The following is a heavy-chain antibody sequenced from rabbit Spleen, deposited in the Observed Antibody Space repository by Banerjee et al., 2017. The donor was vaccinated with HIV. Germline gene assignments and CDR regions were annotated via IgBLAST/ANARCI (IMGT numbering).Heavy chain of an antibody. Sequence: QSLEESGGDLVKPGASLTLTCTASGVSFSFNSYMCWVRQAPGKGLEWIACIDTGSSGSTYYASWAKGRFTLSKTSSTTVTLQMTSLTAADTATYFCARYIAYSSGGYITRLDLWAQAPWSPS. CDR1: GVSFSFNSY. D-gene: IGHD4-1*01. V-gene: IGHV1S40*01. CDR3: ARYIAYSSGGYITRLDL. J-gene: IGHJ3*01. CDR2: IDTGSSGST.